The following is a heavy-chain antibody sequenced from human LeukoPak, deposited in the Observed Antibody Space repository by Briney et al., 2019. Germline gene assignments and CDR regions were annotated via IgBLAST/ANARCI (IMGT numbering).Heavy chain of an antibody. CDR2: ISGSGGST. D-gene: IGHD3-9*01. V-gene: IGHV3-23*01. Sequence: GGSLRLSCAASGFTFSSYGMSWVRQAPGKGLEWVSAISGSGGSTYYADSVKGRFTISRDNSKNTLYLQMNSLRAEDTAVYYCAKAFTYYDILTGYPSYYFDYWGQGTLVTVSS. CDR1: GFTFSSYG. CDR3: AKAFTYYDILTGYPSYYFDY. J-gene: IGHJ4*02.